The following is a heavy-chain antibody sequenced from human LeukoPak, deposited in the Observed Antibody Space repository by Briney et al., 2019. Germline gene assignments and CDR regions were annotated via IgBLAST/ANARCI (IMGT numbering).Heavy chain of an antibody. CDR2: ISYDGSNK. J-gene: IGHJ4*02. D-gene: IGHD2-2*01. CDR1: GFTFSSYG. V-gene: IGHV3-30*18. Sequence: PGRSLRLSCAASGFTFSSYGMHWVRQAPGKWLEWVAVISYDGSNKYYADSVKGRFTISRDNSKNTLYLQMHSLRAEDKAVYYCAKDGGHCSSTSCYDPFDYWGQGTLVTVSS. CDR3: AKDGGHCSSTSCYDPFDY.